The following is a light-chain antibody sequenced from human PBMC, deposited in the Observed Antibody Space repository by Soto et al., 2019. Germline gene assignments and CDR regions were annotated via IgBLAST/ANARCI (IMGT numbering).Light chain of an antibody. CDR1: QSISSW. V-gene: IGKV1-5*03. J-gene: IGKJ1*01. Sequence: DIQMTQSPSTLSASVGDRVTITCRASQSISSWLAWYQQKPGKAPKLLIYKASSLESGVPSRFSGSESGTEFTLTISSLQPEDFATYYCQQYSGYWTFGQGTKVEIK. CDR2: KAS. CDR3: QQYSGYWT.